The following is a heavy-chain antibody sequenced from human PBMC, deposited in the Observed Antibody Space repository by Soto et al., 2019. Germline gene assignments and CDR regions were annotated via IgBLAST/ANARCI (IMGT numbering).Heavy chain of an antibody. CDR3: EREASCRNF. Sequence: WVRQAPGQGLEWMGGIVPVFGSPNYAQRFRGRLTITADESTSTGYMELISLRSDDTAVSYYEREASCRNFWGKGPPVSVFS. V-gene: IGHV1-69*01. J-gene: IGHJ4*02. CDR2: IVPVFGSP.